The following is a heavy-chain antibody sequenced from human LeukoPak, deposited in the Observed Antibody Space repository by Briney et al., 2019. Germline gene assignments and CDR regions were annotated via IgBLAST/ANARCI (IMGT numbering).Heavy chain of an antibody. D-gene: IGHD3-16*02. Sequence: GGSLRLSCAASGFTFSDYYMSWIRQAPGKGLEWVSYISSSGSTIYYADSVKGRFTTSRDNAKNSLYLQMNSLRAEDTAVYYCARFSLPYYFDYWGQGTLVTVSS. J-gene: IGHJ4*02. CDR2: ISSSGSTI. V-gene: IGHV3-11*01. CDR3: ARFSLPYYFDY. CDR1: GFTFSDYY.